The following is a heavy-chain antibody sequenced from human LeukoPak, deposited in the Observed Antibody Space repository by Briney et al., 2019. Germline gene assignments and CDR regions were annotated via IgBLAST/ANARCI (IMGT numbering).Heavy chain of an antibody. V-gene: IGHV5-10-1*01. Sequence: GESLKISCKGSGYSFTSYWISWVRQMTGKGLEWMGRIDPSDSYTNYSPSFQGHVTISADKSISTAYLQWSSLKASDTAMYYCARVPRVEGTMITFGAEIDYWGQGTLVTVSS. CDR1: GYSFTSYW. CDR3: ARVPRVEGTMITFGAEIDY. J-gene: IGHJ4*02. D-gene: IGHD3-16*01. CDR2: IDPSDSYT.